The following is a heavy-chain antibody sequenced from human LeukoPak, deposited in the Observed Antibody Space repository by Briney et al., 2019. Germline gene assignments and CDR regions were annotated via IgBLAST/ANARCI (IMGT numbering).Heavy chain of an antibody. Sequence: GGSLRLSCAASGFTFSSYAMSWVRQAPGKGLEWVSAISGSGGSTYYADSVKGRFTISRDNSKNTLYLQMNSLRAEDTAVYYCAKDRDCSSTSCYRPDYWGXXTLVTVSS. CDR3: AKDRDCSSTSCYRPDY. J-gene: IGHJ4*01. V-gene: IGHV3-23*01. D-gene: IGHD2-2*02. CDR1: GFTFSSYA. CDR2: ISGSGGST.